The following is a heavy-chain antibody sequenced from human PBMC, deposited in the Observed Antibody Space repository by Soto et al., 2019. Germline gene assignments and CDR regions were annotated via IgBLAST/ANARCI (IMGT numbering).Heavy chain of an antibody. D-gene: IGHD2-8*01. Sequence: EVQLLESGGGLVQPGGSLRLSCAASGFTFSSYAMSWVRQAPGKGLEWVSAISGSGGSTYYADSMKGRFTISRDNSKNTLYLQMNSLRAEDTAVYYCAKDGNGPPRFDYWGQGTLVTVSS. CDR1: GFTFSSYA. J-gene: IGHJ4*02. V-gene: IGHV3-23*01. CDR2: ISGSGGST. CDR3: AKDGNGPPRFDY.